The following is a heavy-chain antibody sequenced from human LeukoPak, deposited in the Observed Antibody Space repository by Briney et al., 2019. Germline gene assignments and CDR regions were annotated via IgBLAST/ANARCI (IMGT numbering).Heavy chain of an antibody. CDR3: TTGSAY. D-gene: IGHD1-14*01. V-gene: IGHV3-73*01. CDR1: GFTLSGSA. Sequence: GGSLKLSCAASGFTLSGSAMYWVRQASGEGLEWVGRIRSKANNYATEYAASVKGRFTISRDDSKNTAYLQMNSLKTEDTAVYYCTTGSAYWGQGTLVAVSS. J-gene: IGHJ4*02. CDR2: IRSKANNYAT.